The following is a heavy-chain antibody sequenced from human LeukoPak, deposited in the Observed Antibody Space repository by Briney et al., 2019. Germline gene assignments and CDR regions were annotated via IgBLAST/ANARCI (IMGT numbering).Heavy chain of an antibody. J-gene: IGHJ4*02. Sequence: SVKVSCKASGGTFSSYAISWVRQAPGQGLEWMGRIIPILVTANYAQQFQGRVTITTDESTSTAYMALSSLRSEDTAVYYCASSRWGTVTTIDYWGQGTLVTVSS. D-gene: IGHD4-17*01. V-gene: IGHV1-69*11. CDR2: IIPILVTA. CDR3: ASSRWGTVTTIDY. CDR1: GGTFSSYA.